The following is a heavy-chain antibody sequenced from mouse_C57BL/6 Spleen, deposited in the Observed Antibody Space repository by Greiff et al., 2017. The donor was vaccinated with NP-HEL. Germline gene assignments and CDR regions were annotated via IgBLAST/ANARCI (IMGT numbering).Heavy chain of an antibody. CDR1: GFTFSDYY. D-gene: IGHD2-4*01. Sequence: LQQSGGGLVQPGGSLKLSCAASGFTFSDYYMYWVRQTPEKRLEWVAYISNGGGSTYYPDTVKGRFTISRDNAKNTLYLQMSRLKSEDTAMYYCARHDYDSFAYWGQGTLVTVSA. CDR2: ISNGGGST. CDR3: ARHDYDSFAY. V-gene: IGHV5-12*01. J-gene: IGHJ3*01.